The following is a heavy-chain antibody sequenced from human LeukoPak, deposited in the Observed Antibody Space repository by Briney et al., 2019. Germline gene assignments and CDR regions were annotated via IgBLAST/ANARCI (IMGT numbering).Heavy chain of an antibody. Sequence: GGSLRLSCAASGFTFSSYEMNWVRQAPGKGLEWVSSISSSSSYVYYADSVKGRFTISRGNAKNSLYLQMNSLRAEDTAVYYCARDPEYSSSSREFDYWGQGTLVTVSS. V-gene: IGHV3-21*01. CDR3: ARDPEYSSSSREFDY. D-gene: IGHD6-6*01. CDR2: ISSSSSYV. J-gene: IGHJ4*02. CDR1: GFTFSSYE.